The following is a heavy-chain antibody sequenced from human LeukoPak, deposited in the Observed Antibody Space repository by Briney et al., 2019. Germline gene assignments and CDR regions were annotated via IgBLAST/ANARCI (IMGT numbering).Heavy chain of an antibody. D-gene: IGHD2-21*01. CDR2: LHLSGTP. CDR3: TQGGDPYKVGNF. J-gene: IGHJ4*02. Sequence: NTSETLTLTCTVSADSISTNSYYWRWVRQPPGKRRECIWTLHLSGTPYYCPSLNIRISLSVDTSKKPFSLKLRSGPATDTAVYYWTQGGDPYKVGNFWGQGALVTVSS. CDR1: ADSISTNSYY. V-gene: IGHV4-39*01.